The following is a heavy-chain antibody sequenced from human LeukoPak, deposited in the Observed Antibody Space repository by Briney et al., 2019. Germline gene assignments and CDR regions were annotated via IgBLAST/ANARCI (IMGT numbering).Heavy chain of an antibody. D-gene: IGHD2-15*01. CDR1: GYTFTGYY. Sequence: ASVKVSCKASGYTFTGYYMHWVRQAPGQGLEWMGWINPNSGGTNYAQKFQDWVTMTRDTSISTAYMELSRLRSDDTAVYYCARALVRGYCSGGSCYLGYYYYGMDVWGQGTTVTVSS. CDR3: ARALVRGYCSGGSCYLGYYYYGMDV. V-gene: IGHV1-2*04. CDR2: INPNSGGT. J-gene: IGHJ6*02.